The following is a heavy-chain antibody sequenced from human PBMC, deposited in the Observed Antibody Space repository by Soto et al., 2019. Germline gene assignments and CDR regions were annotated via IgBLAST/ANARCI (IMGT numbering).Heavy chain of an antibody. V-gene: IGHV4-31*03. J-gene: IGHJ6*02. Sequence: QVQLQESGPGLVKPSQTLSLTCTVSGGSISSGGYYWSWIRQHPGKGLEWIGYIYYSGSTYYNPSLTSRVTISVDTSKNQFSLKLSSVTAADTAVYYCARDQITIFGVVRPRDYYGMDVWGQGTTVTVSS. D-gene: IGHD3-3*01. CDR1: GGSISSGGYY. CDR2: IYYSGST. CDR3: ARDQITIFGVVRPRDYYGMDV.